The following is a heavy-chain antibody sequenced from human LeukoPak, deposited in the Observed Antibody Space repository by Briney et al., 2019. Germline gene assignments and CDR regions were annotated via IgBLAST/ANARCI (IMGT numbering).Heavy chain of an antibody. V-gene: IGHV1-46*01. CDR2: INPSGGST. D-gene: IGHD3-10*01. CDR3: ARGLGGGSYGWGKFDL. Sequence: ASVKVSCKASGYSFTSYYMHWVRQAPGQGLEWMGIINPSGGSTSYAQKFQGRVTMTRDTSTSTVYMELSSLRSEDTAVYYCARGLGGGSYGWGKFDLWGRGTLVAVSS. CDR1: GYSFTSYY. J-gene: IGHJ2*01.